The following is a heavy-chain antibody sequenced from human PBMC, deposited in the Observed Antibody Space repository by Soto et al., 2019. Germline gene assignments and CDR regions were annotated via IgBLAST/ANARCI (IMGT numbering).Heavy chain of an antibody. V-gene: IGHV1-8*01. Sequence: ASVKVSCKASGYTFTSYDINWVRQATGQGLEWMGWMNPNSGNTGYAQKFQGRVTMTRNTSISTAYMELSSLRSEDTAVYYCATGGYYYDSSGYYYGYFDYWGQGTLVTVSS. CDR1: GYTFTSYD. CDR3: ATGGYYYDSSGYYYGYFDY. J-gene: IGHJ4*02. D-gene: IGHD3-22*01. CDR2: MNPNSGNT.